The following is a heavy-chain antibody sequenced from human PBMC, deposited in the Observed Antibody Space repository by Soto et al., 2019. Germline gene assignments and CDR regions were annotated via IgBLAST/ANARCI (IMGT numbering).Heavy chain of an antibody. V-gene: IGHV3-30*18. J-gene: IGHJ6*02. CDR2: ISYDGSNK. D-gene: IGHD3-3*01. CDR1: GFTFSNYG. Sequence: GGSLRLSCAASGFTFSNYGMHWVRQAPGKGLEWVAVISYDGSNKYYADSVKGRFTISRDNSKNTLYLQMNSLRAEDTAVYYCAKDKARDFWSGYFGYYYYGMDVWGQGTTVTAP. CDR3: AKDKARDFWSGYFGYYYYGMDV.